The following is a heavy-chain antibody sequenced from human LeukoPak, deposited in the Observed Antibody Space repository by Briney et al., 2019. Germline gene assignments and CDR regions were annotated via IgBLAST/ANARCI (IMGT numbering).Heavy chain of an antibody. D-gene: IGHD3-3*01. CDR2: IGSSSSYI. CDR1: GFTFSSYS. CDR3: APSEVDAYYDFWSGYTEIDY. J-gene: IGHJ4*02. Sequence: GGSLRLSCAASGFTFSSYSMNWVRQAPGKGLEWVSSIGSSSSYIYYADSVKGRFTISRDNAKNSLYLQMNSLRAEDTAVYYCAPSEVDAYYDFWSGYTEIDYWGQGTLVTVSS. V-gene: IGHV3-21*01.